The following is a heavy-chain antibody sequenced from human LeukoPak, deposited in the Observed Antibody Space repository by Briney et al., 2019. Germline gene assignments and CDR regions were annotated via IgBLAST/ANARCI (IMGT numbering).Heavy chain of an antibody. CDR1: GFTFSSYG. CDR2: IRYDGSNK. J-gene: IGHJ4*02. V-gene: IGHV3-30*02. D-gene: IGHD5-18*01. CDR3: AKRKGGYSYGSEDYFDY. Sequence: GGSLRLSCAASGFTFSSYGMHWVRQAPGKGLEWAAFIRYDGSNKYYADSVKGRFTISRDNSKNTLYLQMNSLGAEDTAVYYCAKRKGGYSYGSEDYFDYWGQGTLVTVSS.